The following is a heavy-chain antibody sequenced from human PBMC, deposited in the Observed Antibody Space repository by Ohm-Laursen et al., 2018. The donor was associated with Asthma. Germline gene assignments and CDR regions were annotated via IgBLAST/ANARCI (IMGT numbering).Heavy chain of an antibody. CDR1: GFTFSDYY. D-gene: IGHD3-10*01. V-gene: IGHV3-30*03. J-gene: IGHJ4*02. Sequence: SLRLSCAASGFTFSDYYMSWIRQAPGKGLEWVAVISYDGSNKYYADSVKGRFTISRDNSMNTLYVQMNSLRAEDTAVYYCARDHYYSSGTYFDYWGQGTLVTVSS. CDR2: ISYDGSNK. CDR3: ARDHYYSSGTYFDY.